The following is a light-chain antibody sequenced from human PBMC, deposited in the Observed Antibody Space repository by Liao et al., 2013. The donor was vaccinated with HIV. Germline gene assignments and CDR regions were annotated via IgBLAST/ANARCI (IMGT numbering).Light chain of an antibody. CDR2: QDS. J-gene: IGLJ3*02. CDR1: DLGDRY. Sequence: SFELTQPPSVSVSPGQTASITCSGNDLGDRYVSWYQQRPGQSPVLVIYQDSKRPSGIPERFSGSNSGNTATLTISATQAMDEADYFCQTWDNNTALFGGGTKLTVL. CDR3: QTWDNNTAL. V-gene: IGLV3-1*01.